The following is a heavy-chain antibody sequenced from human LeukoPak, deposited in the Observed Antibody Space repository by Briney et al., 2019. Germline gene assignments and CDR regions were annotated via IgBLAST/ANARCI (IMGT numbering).Heavy chain of an antibody. CDR1: GFTFRNYV. Sequence: PGGSLGLSCAASGFTFRNYVIHWVRQAPGKGLEWVAVISYAGSNKYYADSVKGRFTISRDNSKNTLYLQVNSLRAEDTAVYYCARDYEDYDFWSGYYSAYYYYYGMDVWGQGTTVTVSS. CDR2: ISYAGSNK. J-gene: IGHJ6*02. V-gene: IGHV3-30-3*01. D-gene: IGHD3-3*01. CDR3: ARDYEDYDFWSGYYSAYYYYYGMDV.